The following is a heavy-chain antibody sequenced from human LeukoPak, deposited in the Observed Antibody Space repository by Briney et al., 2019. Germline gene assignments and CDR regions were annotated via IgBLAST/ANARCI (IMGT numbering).Heavy chain of an antibody. CDR1: GFTFSRYA. D-gene: IGHD1-26*01. J-gene: IGHJ4*02. Sequence: PGGSLRLSCAASGFTFSRYAMSWVRQASGKGLEWVSAISDSGGSTYYADSVKGRFTISRDSSKNTLYLQMNSLRAEDTAVYYCAKRGAEVGATVAPGDYWGQGTLVTVSS. CDR3: AKRGAEVGATVAPGDY. CDR2: ISDSGGST. V-gene: IGHV3-23*01.